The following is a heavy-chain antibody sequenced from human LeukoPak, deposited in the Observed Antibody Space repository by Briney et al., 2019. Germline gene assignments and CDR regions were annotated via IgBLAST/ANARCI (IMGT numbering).Heavy chain of an antibody. V-gene: IGHV3-23*01. CDR1: GFTVSSNS. J-gene: IGHJ4*02. D-gene: IGHD3-22*01. Sequence: GGSLRLSCTVSGFTVSSNSMSWVRQAPGRGLEWVSGITGSGGNTYYADSVKGRFSISRDSSKRTLYLQRNSLRAEDTAGNSCAKAPPPLYGGYSFCFFAYGGQEPLVPVSS. CDR2: ITGSGGNT. CDR3: AKAPPPLYGGYSFCFFAY.